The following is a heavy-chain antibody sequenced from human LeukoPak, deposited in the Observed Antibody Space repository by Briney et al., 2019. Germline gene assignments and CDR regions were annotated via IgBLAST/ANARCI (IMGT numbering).Heavy chain of an antibody. V-gene: IGHV3-53*01. CDR3: VRNSGELGA. CDR1: GFTVSNNY. J-gene: IGHJ5*02. CDR2: IYSAGGT. Sequence: GGSLRLSCAASGFTVSNNYMSWVRRAAGKGLEWVALIYSAGGTYYADSVEGRFTISRDNSKNTLHLQMNSLRAEDTAVYYCVRNSGELGAWGQGTLVTVSS. D-gene: IGHD2-21*01.